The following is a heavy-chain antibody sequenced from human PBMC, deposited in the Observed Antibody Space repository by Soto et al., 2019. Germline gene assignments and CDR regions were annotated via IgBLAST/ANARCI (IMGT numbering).Heavy chain of an antibody. Sequence: PSETLSLTCTVSGHSLSSGGYYWSWIRQHPGKGLEWVGYIYFTGSTLYNPSLKSRLAMSLDTSKNQFSLKLGSVTAADTAMYYCARDWGSSGWPNWGPGTLVTVSS. J-gene: IGHJ4*02. CDR1: GHSLSSGGYY. CDR2: IYFTGST. CDR3: ARDWGSSGWPN. D-gene: IGHD6-19*01. V-gene: IGHV4-31*03.